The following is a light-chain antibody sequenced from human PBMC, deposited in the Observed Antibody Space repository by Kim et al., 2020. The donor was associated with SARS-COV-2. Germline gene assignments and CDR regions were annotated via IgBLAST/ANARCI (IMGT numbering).Light chain of an antibody. CDR1: NIGSQS. Sequence: APGGTATITCAGNNIGSQSVLWYQQKPGQAPLLVIFYDSDRPSGIPERFSGSNSGNTATLTISRVEAGDEADYYCQVWDSSSDHVVFGGGTQLTVL. V-gene: IGLV3-21*04. J-gene: IGLJ2*01. CDR2: YDS. CDR3: QVWDSSSDHVV.